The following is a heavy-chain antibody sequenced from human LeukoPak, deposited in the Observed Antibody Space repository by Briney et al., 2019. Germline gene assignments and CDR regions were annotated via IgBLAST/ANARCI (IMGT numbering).Heavy chain of an antibody. Sequence: PGGSLRLSCAASGFTFSSYCMHWVRQAPGKGLVWVSGINSDGSDIRYADSVKGRFTISRDNAKNTLFLQMSSLRAEDTAVYFCARLRGQITALDYWGQGTLVAVSS. J-gene: IGHJ4*02. V-gene: IGHV3-74*01. CDR3: ARLRGQITALDY. CDR1: GFTFSSYC. CDR2: INSDGSDI. D-gene: IGHD5-24*01.